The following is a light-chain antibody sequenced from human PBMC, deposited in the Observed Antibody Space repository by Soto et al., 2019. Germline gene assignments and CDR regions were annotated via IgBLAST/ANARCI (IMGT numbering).Light chain of an antibody. CDR3: SSYAGSNIWV. CDR1: RSDVGDYNS. J-gene: IGLJ3*02. CDR2: EVS. V-gene: IGLV2-8*01. Sequence: QSALTQPPSASGSPGRSVTISCSGTRSDVGDYNSVSWYQQHPGKAPNLMIYEVSKRPPGVPDRFSGSKSGNAASLTVSGLQAEEEADYYCSSYAGSNIWVFGGGTKLTVL.